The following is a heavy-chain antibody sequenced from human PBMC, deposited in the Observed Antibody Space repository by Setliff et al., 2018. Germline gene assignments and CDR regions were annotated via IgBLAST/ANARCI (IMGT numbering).Heavy chain of an antibody. J-gene: IGHJ5*02. Sequence: PGGSLRLSCAASGFAFRTYAMSWVRQAPGKGLEWVSDLGGGAGTTYYADSVKGRFTISRDNSKNTLYLQMNSLSAEDTAVYYCAKLPSGYPYNWFDPWGQGTLVTVSS. CDR3: AKLPSGYPYNWFDP. CDR1: GFAFRTYA. CDR2: LGGGAGTT. V-gene: IGHV3-23*01. D-gene: IGHD3-22*01.